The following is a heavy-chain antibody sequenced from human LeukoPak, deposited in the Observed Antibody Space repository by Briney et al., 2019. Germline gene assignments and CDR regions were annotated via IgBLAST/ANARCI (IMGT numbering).Heavy chain of an antibody. CDR2: ISSSSSYI. CDR1: GFTFSSYS. CDR3: ARDGYYDFWSGYYTDY. J-gene: IGHJ4*02. Sequence: PGGSLRLSCAASGFTFSSYSMNWVRQAPGKGLEWVSSISSSSSYIYYADSVKGRFTISRDNAKNSLYLQMNSLRAEDTAVYYCARDGYYDFWSGYYTDYWGQGTLVTVSS. V-gene: IGHV3-21*01. D-gene: IGHD3-3*01.